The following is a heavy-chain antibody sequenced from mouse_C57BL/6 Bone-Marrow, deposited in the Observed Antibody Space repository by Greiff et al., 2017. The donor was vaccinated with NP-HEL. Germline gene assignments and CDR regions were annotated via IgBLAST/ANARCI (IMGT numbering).Heavy chain of an antibody. D-gene: IGHD1-1*01. Sequence: EVQLQESGAELVRPGASVKLSCTASGFNIKDDYMHWVKQRPEQGLEWIGWIDPENGDTEYASKFQGKATITADTSSNTAYLQHSSLTAEDTAVYYCTTGITTGGFAYWGQGTLVTVSA. CDR1: GFNIKDDY. J-gene: IGHJ3*01. CDR3: TTGITTGGFAY. V-gene: IGHV14-4*01. CDR2: IDPENGDT.